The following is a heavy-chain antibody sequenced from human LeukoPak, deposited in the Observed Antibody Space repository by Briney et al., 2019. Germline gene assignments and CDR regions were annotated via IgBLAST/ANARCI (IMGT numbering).Heavy chain of an antibody. V-gene: IGHV4-34*01. Sequence: SETLSLTCAVYGGSFSGYYWSWIRQPPGKGLEWIGEINHSGSTNYNPSLKSRVTISVDTSKNQFSLKLSSVTAADTAVYYCAREYYGSGSYYKPWFDPWGQGTLVTVSS. CDR1: GGSFSGYY. CDR2: INHSGST. D-gene: IGHD3-10*01. CDR3: AREYYGSGSYYKPWFDP. J-gene: IGHJ5*02.